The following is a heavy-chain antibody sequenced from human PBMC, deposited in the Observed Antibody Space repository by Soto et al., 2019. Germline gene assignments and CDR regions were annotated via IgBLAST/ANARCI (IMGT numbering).Heavy chain of an antibody. V-gene: IGHV4-39*01. CDR2: IYYSGST. CDR1: GGSISSSSYY. CDR3: ASQKLSYYYDSSGYSH. D-gene: IGHD3-22*01. J-gene: IGHJ4*02. Sequence: QLQLQESGPGLVKPSETLSLTCTVSGGSISSSSYYWGWIRQPPGKGLEWIGSIYYSGSTYYNPSLKSRVTISVDTSKNQFSLKLSSVTAADTAVYYCASQKLSYYYDSSGYSHWGQGTLVTVSS.